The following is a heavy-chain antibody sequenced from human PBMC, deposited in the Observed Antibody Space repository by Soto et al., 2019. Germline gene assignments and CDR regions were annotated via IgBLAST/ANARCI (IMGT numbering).Heavy chain of an antibody. D-gene: IGHD3-22*01. CDR3: ARDYFDSSDYTTNRFDP. CDR1: GDSISNSRFY. J-gene: IGHJ5*02. CDR2: IYHTGNA. Sequence: SETLSLSCSVSGDSISNSRFYWAWIRQPPGEGLEWIGSIYHTGNAYYNPSLKSRVTIFVDTSKNQFSLKLTSVTAADTALYYCARDYFDSSDYTTNRFDPWGHGTLVTVS. V-gene: IGHV4-39*01.